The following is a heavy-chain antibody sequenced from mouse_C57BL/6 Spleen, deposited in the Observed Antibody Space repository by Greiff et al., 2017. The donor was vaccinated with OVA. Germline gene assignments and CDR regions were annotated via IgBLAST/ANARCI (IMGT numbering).Heavy chain of an antibody. CDR1: GYSITSGYY. V-gene: IGHV3-6*01. CDR2: ISYDGSN. J-gene: IGHJ4*01. D-gene: IGHD1-1*01. Sequence: EVKLMESGPGLVKPSQSLSLTCSVTGYSITSGYYWNWIRQFPGNKLEWMGYISYDGSNNYNPSLKNRISITRDTSKNQFFLKLNSVTTEDTATYYCARGGSSYKDYYAIDYWGQGTSVTVSS. CDR3: ARGGSSYKDYYAIDY.